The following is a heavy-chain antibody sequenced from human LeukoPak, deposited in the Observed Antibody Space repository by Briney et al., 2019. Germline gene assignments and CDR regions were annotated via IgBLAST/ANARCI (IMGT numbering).Heavy chain of an antibody. CDR1: GYSFTTYW. V-gene: IGHV5-51*01. J-gene: IGHJ4*02. Sequence: GESLKISCKGSGYSFTTYWIGWVRQMPGRGLEWMGIIYPGDSDTRYHPSFQGQVTMSADKSISTAYLQWSSLKASDTAMYYCARPVAGTTYHFDYWGRGTLVTVSS. D-gene: IGHD6-19*01. CDR3: ARPVAGTTYHFDY. CDR2: IYPGDSDT.